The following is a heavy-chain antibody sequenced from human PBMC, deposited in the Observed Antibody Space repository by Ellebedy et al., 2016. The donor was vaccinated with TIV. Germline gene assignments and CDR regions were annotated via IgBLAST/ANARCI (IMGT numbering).Heavy chain of an antibody. CDR2: ITSSSSYI. CDR1: GFTFSAYS. V-gene: IGHV3-21*01. J-gene: IGHJ6*02. Sequence: PGGSLRLSCAASGFTFSAYSMNWVRQAAGKGLEWVSSITSSSSYIYYADSVKGRFTISRDNAKNSLFLEMTSLRGEDTAVYYCARRADYFYGMDVWGQGTTVTVSS. CDR3: ARRADYFYGMDV.